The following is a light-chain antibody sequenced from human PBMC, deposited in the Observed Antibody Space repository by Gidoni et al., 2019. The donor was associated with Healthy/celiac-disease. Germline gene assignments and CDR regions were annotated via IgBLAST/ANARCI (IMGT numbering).Light chain of an antibody. J-gene: IGKJ4*01. V-gene: IGKV3-11*01. CDR3: QQRSNWPLT. CDR2: DAS. CDR1: QSVSSY. Sequence: EIVLTQSPATLSLSPGERATHPCRASQSVSSYLAWYQQKPGQAPRLLIYDASNRATGIPARFSGSGSGTYFTLTISSLDPEDFAVYYCQQRSNWPLTFGGGTKVEIK.